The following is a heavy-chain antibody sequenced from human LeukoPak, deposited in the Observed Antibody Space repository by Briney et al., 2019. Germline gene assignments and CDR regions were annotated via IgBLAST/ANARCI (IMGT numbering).Heavy chain of an antibody. CDR3: ARAEMATIALDY. CDR1: GGSISSSSYY. Sequence: SETLSLTCTVSGGSISSSSYYWGWIRQPPGKGLEWIGSIYYSGSTYYNPSLKSRVTISVDTSKNQFSLKLSSVTAADTAVYYCARAEMATIALDYWGQGTLVTVSS. J-gene: IGHJ4*02. D-gene: IGHD5-24*01. V-gene: IGHV4-39*07. CDR2: IYYSGST.